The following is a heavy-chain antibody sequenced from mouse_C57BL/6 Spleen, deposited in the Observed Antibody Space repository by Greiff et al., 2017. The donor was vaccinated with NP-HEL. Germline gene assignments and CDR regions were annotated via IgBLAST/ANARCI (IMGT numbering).Heavy chain of an antibody. CDR2: IYPRSGNT. J-gene: IGHJ4*01. Sequence: QVQLKESGAELARPGASVKLSCKASGYTFTSYGISWVKQRTGQGLEWIGEIYPRSGNTYYNEKFKGKATLTADKSSSTAYMELRSLTSEDSAVYFCARAGYDYDGDPFYAMDYWGQGTSVTVSS. V-gene: IGHV1-81*01. D-gene: IGHD2-4*01. CDR1: GYTFTSYG. CDR3: ARAGYDYDGDPFYAMDY.